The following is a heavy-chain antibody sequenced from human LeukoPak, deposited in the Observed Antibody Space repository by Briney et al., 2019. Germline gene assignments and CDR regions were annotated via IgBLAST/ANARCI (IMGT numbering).Heavy chain of an antibody. CDR1: GFTFGNAW. V-gene: IGHV3-15*01. D-gene: IGHD5-24*01. J-gene: IGHJ4*02. CDR3: ARDGYNQAFDY. CDR2: IRSKTGGGTI. Sequence: GGSLRLSCAASGFTFGNAWMSWVRQAPGKGLEWVGRIRSKTGGGTIDYAAPVKGRFTISRDDSKTTLYLQMNSLRAEDTAVYYCARDGYNQAFDYWGQGTLVTVSS.